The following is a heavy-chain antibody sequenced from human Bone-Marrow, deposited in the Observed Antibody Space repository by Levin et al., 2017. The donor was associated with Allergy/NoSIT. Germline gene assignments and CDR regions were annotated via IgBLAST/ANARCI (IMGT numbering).Heavy chain of an antibody. J-gene: IGHJ4*02. Sequence: PGGSLRLSCAASGFTFSSYGMHWVRQAPGKGLEWVAVISYDGSNKYYADSVKGRFTISRDNSKNTLYLQMNSLRAEDTAVFFCAKDFNEQYNWITYFDYWGQGTLVTVSS. D-gene: IGHD1-1*01. CDR3: AKDFNEQYNWITYFDY. V-gene: IGHV3-30*18. CDR1: GFTFSSYG. CDR2: ISYDGSNK.